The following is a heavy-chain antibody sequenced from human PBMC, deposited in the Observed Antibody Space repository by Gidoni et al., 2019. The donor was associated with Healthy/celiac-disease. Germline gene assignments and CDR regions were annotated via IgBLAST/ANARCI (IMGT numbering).Heavy chain of an antibody. CDR3: ALLRDPTEQWLVFGQYYYYYYGMDV. CDR2: INPSGGST. Sequence: QVQLVQSGAEVKKPGASVKVSCKASGYTFTSYYMHWVPQAPGQGLEWMGIINPSGGSTSYAQKFQGRVTMTRDTSTSTVYMELSSLRSEDTAVYYCALLRDPTEQWLVFGQYYYYYYGMDVWGQGTTVTVSS. J-gene: IGHJ6*02. CDR1: GYTFTSYY. D-gene: IGHD6-19*01. V-gene: IGHV1-46*03.